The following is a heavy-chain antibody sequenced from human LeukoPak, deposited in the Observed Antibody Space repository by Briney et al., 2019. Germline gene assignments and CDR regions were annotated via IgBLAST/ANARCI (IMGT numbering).Heavy chain of an antibody. CDR3: AGYYYDSSGYPTLPASNFDH. D-gene: IGHD3-22*01. CDR2: INHSGST. Sequence: SETLSLTCAVYGGSFSGYYWSWIRQPPGKGLEWIGEINHSGSTNYNPSLKSRVTISVDTSKNQFSLKLSSVTAADTAVYYCAGYYYDSSGYPTLPASNFDHWGQGTLVTVSS. J-gene: IGHJ4*02. V-gene: IGHV4-34*01. CDR1: GGSFSGYY.